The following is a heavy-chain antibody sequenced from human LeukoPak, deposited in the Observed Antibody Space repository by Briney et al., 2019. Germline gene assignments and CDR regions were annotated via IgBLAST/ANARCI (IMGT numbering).Heavy chain of an antibody. J-gene: IGHJ3*02. V-gene: IGHV4-39*02. D-gene: IGHD6-6*01. Sequence: ASETLSLSCTVSGGSIRSGSYYWGWARQPPGGGLGWSVCIYNSGSTYYNTPLKSRVTISVDTSKNPFSVKLSSVTAADTAVYYCAREVSRYAFDIWGQGTMVTVSS. CDR3: AREVSRYAFDI. CDR2: IYNSGST. CDR1: GGSIRSGSYY.